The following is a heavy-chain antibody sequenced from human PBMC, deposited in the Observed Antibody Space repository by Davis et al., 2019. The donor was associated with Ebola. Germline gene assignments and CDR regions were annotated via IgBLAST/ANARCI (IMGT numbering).Heavy chain of an antibody. CDR1: GYSFTNYW. D-gene: IGHD4-17*01. CDR3: ARRGYGDYVGNNWFDP. Sequence: GGSLRLSCKGSGYSFTNYWIGWVRQMPGKGLEWMGIIYPGDSDTRYSPSFQGQVTISADKSISTAYLQWSSLKASDTAMYYCARRGYGDYVGNNWFDPWGQGTLVTVSS. V-gene: IGHV5-51*01. J-gene: IGHJ5*02. CDR2: IYPGDSDT.